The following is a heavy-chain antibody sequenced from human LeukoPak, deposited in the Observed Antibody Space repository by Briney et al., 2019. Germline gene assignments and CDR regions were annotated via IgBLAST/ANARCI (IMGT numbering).Heavy chain of an antibody. D-gene: IGHD6-19*01. CDR1: GFTFYIYW. J-gene: IGHJ5*02. CDR3: ARDPSSGWYLKGWFDP. Sequence: GGSLRLSRAASGFTFYIYWMTWVRQAPGKGLEWVSSISSSSNYIYYADSVKGRFTISRDNAKNSLYLQMNSLRAEDTAVYYCARDPSSGWYLKGWFDPWGQGTLVTVST. V-gene: IGHV3-21*01. CDR2: ISSSSNYI.